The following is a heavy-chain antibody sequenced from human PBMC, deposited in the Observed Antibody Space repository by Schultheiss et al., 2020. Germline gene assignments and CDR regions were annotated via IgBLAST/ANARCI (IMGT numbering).Heavy chain of an antibody. V-gene: IGHV3-23*01. CDR3: ARDHPDNGLFFDS. Sequence: GESLKISCAASGFTFSSYAMSWVRQAPGKGLEWVSVISGSGGSTYYADSVKGRFTISRDNSKNTLYLQMNSLRAEDTAVYYCARDHPDNGLFFDSWGQGTLVTVSS. D-gene: IGHD3-16*01. CDR1: GFTFSSYA. CDR2: ISGSGGST. J-gene: IGHJ4*02.